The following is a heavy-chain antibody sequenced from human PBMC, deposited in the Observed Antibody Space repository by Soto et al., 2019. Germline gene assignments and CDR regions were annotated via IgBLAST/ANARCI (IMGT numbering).Heavy chain of an antibody. J-gene: IGHJ5*02. V-gene: IGHV1-69*08. CDR3: AGDPDSHYNDSHASSYP. Sequence: QVQLVQSGAEVKKPGSSVKVSCKASGGTFSTYTITWVRQAPGQGLEWMGRIIPIIGIINYAQKFQGRVTITADQFAGSXYMELTRLRSDDTAVYYCAGDPDSHYNDSHASSYPWGQGTLVTVSS. CDR2: IIPIIGII. CDR1: GGTFSTYT. D-gene: IGHD3-22*01.